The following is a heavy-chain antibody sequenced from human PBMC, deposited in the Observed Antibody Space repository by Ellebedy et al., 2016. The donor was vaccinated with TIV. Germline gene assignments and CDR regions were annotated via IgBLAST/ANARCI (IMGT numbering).Heavy chain of an antibody. V-gene: IGHV3-23*01. CDR3: AKDRDANPFSWFDP. Sequence: GGSLRLXXVASGFTFSNYAMSWVRQAPGKGLEWVSGISGSIGSTYYADSVKGRFTISRDNSKNTLYLQMSGLTAEDTAVYYCAKDRDANPFSWFDPWGQGTLVTVSS. CDR2: ISGSIGST. D-gene: IGHD2-21*02. CDR1: GFTFSNYA. J-gene: IGHJ5*01.